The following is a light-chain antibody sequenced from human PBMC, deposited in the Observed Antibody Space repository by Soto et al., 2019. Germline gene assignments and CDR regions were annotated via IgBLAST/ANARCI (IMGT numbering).Light chain of an antibody. CDR1: QRVRNN. CDR2: YAS. V-gene: IGKV3-15*01. J-gene: IGKJ5*01. CDR3: QQYNNWPPIT. Sequence: EIMMTQSQATLSVSPGERATLSCRASQRVRNNIAWYQQKPGQAPRLLIYYASTRATGIPARFSGSGSGTEFTLTISSLQSEDFALYYCQQYNNWPPITFGQGTRLEIK.